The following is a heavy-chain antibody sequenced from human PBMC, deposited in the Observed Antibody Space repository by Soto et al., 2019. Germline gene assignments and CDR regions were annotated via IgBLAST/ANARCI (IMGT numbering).Heavy chain of an antibody. CDR2: INAGNGDT. Sequence: QVQLVQSGAEMKKPGASVKLSCKASGITYNTYAIHWVRQAPGQGLEWMGWINAGNGDTRYSQNFQGRVTLTRDTSASTVYMDLDSPKSEDTGVYYCARAISGYVTWGQGTLVTVSS. CDR3: ARAISGYVT. V-gene: IGHV1-3*01. CDR1: GITYNTYA. J-gene: IGHJ4*02. D-gene: IGHD5-12*01.